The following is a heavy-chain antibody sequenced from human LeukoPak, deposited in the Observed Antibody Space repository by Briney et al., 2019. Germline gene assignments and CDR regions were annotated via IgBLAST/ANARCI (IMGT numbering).Heavy chain of an antibody. V-gene: IGHV3-30-3*01. CDR1: GFTFSHYA. D-gene: IGHD3-16*01. CDR2: ISYHGIDK. CDR3: ARAGEDVLGPAPVGGSPYNWFDP. Sequence: GGSLRLSCAASGFTFSHYAMHWVRQAPGKALEWVAVISYHGIDKYYADSVKGRFTISRDNSKNALYLQMNSLRPEDTAVYYCARAGEDVLGPAPVGGSPYNWFDPWGQGTLVTVSS. J-gene: IGHJ5*02.